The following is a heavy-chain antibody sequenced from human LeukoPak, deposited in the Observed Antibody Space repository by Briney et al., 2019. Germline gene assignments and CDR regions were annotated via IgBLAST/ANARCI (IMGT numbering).Heavy chain of an antibody. CDR2: ISSSSSYI. CDR1: GFTFSSYS. CDR3: ARSYSSSWYEGAFDP. V-gene: IGHV3-21*01. D-gene: IGHD6-13*01. J-gene: IGHJ5*02. Sequence: GGSLRLSCAASGFTFSSYSMNWVCQAPGKGLEWVSSISSSSSYIYYADSVKGRFIISRDNAKNSLYLQMNSLRAEDTAVYYCARSYSSSWYEGAFDPWGQGTLVTVSS.